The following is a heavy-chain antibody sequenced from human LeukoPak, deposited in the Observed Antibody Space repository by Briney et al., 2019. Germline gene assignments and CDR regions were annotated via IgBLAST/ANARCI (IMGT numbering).Heavy chain of an antibody. CDR3: ARVGDSSGYYPRGAFDI. D-gene: IGHD3-22*01. Sequence: SETLSLTCAVYSGFFSGYYWSWIRQPPGKGLEWIGEINHSGSTNYNPSLKSRVTISADTSKNQFSLKLSSVTAADTAVYYCARVGDSSGYYPRGAFDIWGQGTMVTVSS. CDR2: INHSGST. V-gene: IGHV4-34*01. CDR1: SGFFSGYY. J-gene: IGHJ3*02.